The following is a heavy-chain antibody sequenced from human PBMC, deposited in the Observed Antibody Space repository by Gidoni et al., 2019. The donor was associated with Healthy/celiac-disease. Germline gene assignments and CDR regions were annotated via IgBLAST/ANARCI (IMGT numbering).Heavy chain of an antibody. CDR2: INPNSGGT. V-gene: IGHV1-2*02. Sequence: QVQLVQSGAEVKKPGASVKVSCTASGYTFTGYYMHWVRQAPGQGLEWMGWINPNSGGTKYAQKFQGRGTMTRDTSISTAYMELSRLRSDDTAVYYCARVGSKNWGIRGGMDVWGQGTTVTVSS. CDR1: GYTFTGYY. J-gene: IGHJ6*02. D-gene: IGHD7-27*01. CDR3: ARVGSKNWGIRGGMDV.